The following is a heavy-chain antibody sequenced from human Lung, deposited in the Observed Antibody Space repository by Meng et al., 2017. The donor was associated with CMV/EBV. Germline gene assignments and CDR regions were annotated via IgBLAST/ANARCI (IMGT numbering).Heavy chain of an antibody. Sequence: QGQLVQSGGGVKKPGASVKVSCKASGYTFTNYGITWVRQAPGQGLEWMGWINAYNGDTNCAQTLQGRVTMTTDTSTSTAYMELRSLRSDDTAAYYCARVEVGITSGDYWGQGTLVTVSS. D-gene: IGHD1-26*01. CDR1: GYTFTNYG. CDR2: INAYNGDT. V-gene: IGHV1-18*01. J-gene: IGHJ4*02. CDR3: ARVEVGITSGDY.